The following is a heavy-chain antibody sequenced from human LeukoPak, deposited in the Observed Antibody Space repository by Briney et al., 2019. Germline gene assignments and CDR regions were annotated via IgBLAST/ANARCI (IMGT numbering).Heavy chain of an antibody. V-gene: IGHV1-8*03. Sequence: GASVKVSCKASGYTFTSYDINWVRQATGQGLEWMGWMNPNSGNTGYAQKFQGRVTITRNTSISTAYMELSSLRSEDTAVYYCARGNTAMGYWYFDLWGRGTLVTVSS. CDR2: MNPNSGNT. CDR3: ARGNTAMGYWYFDL. D-gene: IGHD5-18*01. CDR1: GYTFTSYD. J-gene: IGHJ2*01.